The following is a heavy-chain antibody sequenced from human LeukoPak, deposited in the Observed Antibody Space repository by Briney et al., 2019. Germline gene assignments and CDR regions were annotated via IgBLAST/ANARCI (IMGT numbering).Heavy chain of an antibody. D-gene: IGHD2-2*01. V-gene: IGHV3-21*01. CDR1: GFTFSSYS. Sequence: GGSLRLSCAASGFTFSSYSMNWVRQAPGKGLEWVSSISSSSSYIYYADSVKGRFTISRDNAKNSLYLQMNSLRAEDTAVYYCARDMKVPAAMRYYYYMDVWGKGTTVTISS. J-gene: IGHJ6*03. CDR3: ARDMKVPAAMRYYYYMDV. CDR2: ISSSSSYI.